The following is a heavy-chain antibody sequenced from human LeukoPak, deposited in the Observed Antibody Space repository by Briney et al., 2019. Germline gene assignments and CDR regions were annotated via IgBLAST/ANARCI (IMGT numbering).Heavy chain of an antibody. V-gene: IGHV4-34*01. D-gene: IGHD6-6*01. J-gene: IGHJ4*02. CDR3: AIGLAARRRGFDY. CDR2: INHSGST. CDR1: GGSFSGYY. Sequence: KPSETLSLTCAVYGGSFSGYYWSWIRQPPGKGLEWIWEINHSGSTNYNPSLKSRVTISVDTSQNQFSLKLSSVTAADTAVYYCAIGLAARRRGFDYWGQGTLVTVSS.